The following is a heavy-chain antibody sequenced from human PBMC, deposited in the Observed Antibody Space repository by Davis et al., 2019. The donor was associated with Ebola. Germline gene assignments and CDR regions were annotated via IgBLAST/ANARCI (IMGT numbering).Heavy chain of an antibody. CDR3: AREGVTPYYYYYYGMDV. CDR2: IYSGGST. Sequence: PGGSLRLSCAASGFTVSSNYMSWVRQAPGKGLEWVSVIYSGGSTYYADSVKGRFTISRDNSKNTLYLQMNSLRAEDTAVYYCAREGVTPYYYYYYGMDVWGQGTTVTVSS. V-gene: IGHV3-66*01. CDR1: GFTVSSNY. J-gene: IGHJ6*02. D-gene: IGHD5-18*01.